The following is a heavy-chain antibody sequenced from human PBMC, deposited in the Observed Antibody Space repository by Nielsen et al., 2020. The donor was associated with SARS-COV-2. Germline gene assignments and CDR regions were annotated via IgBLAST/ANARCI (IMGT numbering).Heavy chain of an antibody. V-gene: IGHV4-4*02. Sequence: SETLSLTCAVSGGSISSSNWWSWVRQPPGKGLEWIGEIYHSGSTNYNPSLKSRVTISVDKSKNQFSLKLSSVTAADTAVYYCARDRRETIFGVVMYCYGMDVWGQGTTVTVSS. J-gene: IGHJ6*02. CDR3: ARDRRETIFGVVMYCYGMDV. CDR2: IYHSGST. CDR1: GGSISSSNW. D-gene: IGHD3-3*01.